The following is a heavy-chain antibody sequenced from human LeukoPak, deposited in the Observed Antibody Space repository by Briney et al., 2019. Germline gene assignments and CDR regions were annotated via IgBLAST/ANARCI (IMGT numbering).Heavy chain of an antibody. CDR1: GGSFSGYY. Sequence: PSETLSLTCAVYGGSFSGYYWSWIRQPPGKGLEWIGEINHSGSTNYNPSLKSRVTISVDTSKNQFSLKLSSVTAADTAVYYCARECKYQLPNYYYYYGMDVWGKGTTVTVSS. V-gene: IGHV4-34*01. J-gene: IGHJ6*04. D-gene: IGHD2-2*01. CDR2: INHSGST. CDR3: ARECKYQLPNYYYYYGMDV.